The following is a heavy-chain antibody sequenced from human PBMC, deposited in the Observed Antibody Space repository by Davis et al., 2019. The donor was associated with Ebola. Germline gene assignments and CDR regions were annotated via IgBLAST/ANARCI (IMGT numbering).Heavy chain of an antibody. CDR3: ARDPAIGKPLSTFDV. Sequence: SCAASGFIFSAYAMHWVRQAPGKGLEWVAVIWYDESHKFYADSVKGRFTISRDSSENTVYLQMNSLRVEDTAVYYCARDPAIGKPLSTFDVWGQGTTVTVAS. CDR1: GFIFSAYA. CDR2: IWYDESHK. D-gene: IGHD1-14*01. J-gene: IGHJ3*01. V-gene: IGHV3-33*01.